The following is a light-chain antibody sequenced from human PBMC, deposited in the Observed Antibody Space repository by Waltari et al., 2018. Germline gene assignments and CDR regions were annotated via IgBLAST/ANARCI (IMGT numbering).Light chain of an antibody. J-gene: IGKJ1*01. CDR2: GAS. CDR1: QSIGTF. CDR3: QHYVRLPVT. V-gene: IGKV3-20*01. Sequence: EIVLTQSPGTLSLSPGERVPLPCRASQSIGTFLAWYQQKPGQPPRILIDGASSRAAGIPDRGSGSGSGTDFSLTISRLEPEDFAGYYCQHYVRLPVTFGQGTKVQIK.